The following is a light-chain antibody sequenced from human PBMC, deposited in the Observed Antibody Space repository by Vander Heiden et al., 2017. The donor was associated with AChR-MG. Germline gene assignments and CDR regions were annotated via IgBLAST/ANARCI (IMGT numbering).Light chain of an antibody. CDR1: SSNVGSNY. CDR3: AAWDDSLRGPV. J-gene: IGLJ3*02. Sequence: QSVLTQPPSPSGTPGQRVTISCSGSSSNVGSNYVYWYQQFPGTAPKLLIYRNNQRPSGVPDRFSGSKSGTSASLAISGLRSEDEADYYCAAWDDSLRGPVFGGGTKLTVL. V-gene: IGLV1-47*01. CDR2: RNN.